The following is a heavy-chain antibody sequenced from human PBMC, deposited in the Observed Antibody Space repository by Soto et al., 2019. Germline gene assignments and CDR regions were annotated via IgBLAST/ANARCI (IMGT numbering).Heavy chain of an antibody. V-gene: IGHV4-38-2*01. Sequence: WETLSLTCAVSGYSISSGYYWGWIRQPPGKGLEWIGSIYHSGSTYYNPSLKSRVTISVDTSKNQFSLKLSSVTAADTAVYYCASGGVGDAFDNWGQGTMVTVSS. D-gene: IGHD3-3*01. CDR2: IYHSGST. J-gene: IGHJ3*02. CDR1: GYSISSGYY. CDR3: ASGGVGDAFDN.